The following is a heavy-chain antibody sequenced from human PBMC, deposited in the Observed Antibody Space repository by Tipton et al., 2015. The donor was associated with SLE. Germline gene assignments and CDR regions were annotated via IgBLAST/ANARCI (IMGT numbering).Heavy chain of an antibody. J-gene: IGHJ3*01. CDR2: IFSSGST. V-gene: IGHV4-61*02. CDR1: GGSINSASYF. Sequence: PSLTCTVSGGSINSASYFWNWIRQPAGKGPEWIGRIFSSGSTDYNPSLKSRVTISVDTSKNQFSLKLTSVTAADTAMYYCVRELDTFDVWGQGTMVTVSS. CDR3: VRELDTFDV.